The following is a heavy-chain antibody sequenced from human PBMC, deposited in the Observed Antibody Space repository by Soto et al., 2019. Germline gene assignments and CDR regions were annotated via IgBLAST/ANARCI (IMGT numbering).Heavy chain of an antibody. J-gene: IGHJ6*02. Sequence: QVQLVQSGAEVKKPGSSVKVSCKASGGTFSTSAISWVRQAPGQGLEWVGGIMPVFATPDYAQKFQGRVTITADXPXTXAXXELTSLRTDDPAVYYCARDKDRQQLGGNYYYILDVWGQGTAITVSS. D-gene: IGHD3-3*02. CDR2: IMPVFATP. V-gene: IGHV1-69*12. CDR3: ARDKDRQQLGGNYYYILDV. CDR1: GGTFSTSA.